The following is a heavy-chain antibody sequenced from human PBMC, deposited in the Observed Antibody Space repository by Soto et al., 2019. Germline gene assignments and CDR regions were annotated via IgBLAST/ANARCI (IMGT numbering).Heavy chain of an antibody. CDR3: ARRYFDWLLPSRYYGMDV. V-gene: IGHV1-18*01. Sequence: QVQLVQSGAEVKKPGASVKVSCKASGYTFTSYGISWVRQAPGQGLEWMGWISAYNGNTNYAQKLQGRVTMTTDTSTSTAYMELRSRRSDDTAVYYCARRYFDWLLPSRYYGMDVWGQGTTVTVSS. J-gene: IGHJ6*02. D-gene: IGHD3-9*01. CDR1: GYTFTSYG. CDR2: ISAYNGNT.